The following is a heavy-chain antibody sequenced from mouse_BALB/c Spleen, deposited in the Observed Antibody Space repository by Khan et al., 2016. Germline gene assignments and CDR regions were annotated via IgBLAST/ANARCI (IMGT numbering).Heavy chain of an antibody. Sequence: LVKTGASVKISCKASGYSFTGFYMHWVKQSHGKSLEWLGYISCYNGATRYNQKFKGKATFTVDTSSSTAYMQFNSLTSEGSAVYYCARPHYGFDEGYYFDYWGQGSTLTVSS. V-gene: IGHV1S34*01. CDR1: GYSFTGFY. J-gene: IGHJ2*01. D-gene: IGHD2-2*01. CDR2: ISCYNGAT. CDR3: ARPHYGFDEGYYFDY.